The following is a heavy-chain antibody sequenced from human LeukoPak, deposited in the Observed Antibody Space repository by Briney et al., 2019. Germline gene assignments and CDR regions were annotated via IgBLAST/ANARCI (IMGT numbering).Heavy chain of an antibody. CDR1: GFTFSSYG. J-gene: IGHJ4*02. D-gene: IGHD3-10*01. Sequence: GRSLRLSCAASGFTFSSYGMHWVRQAPGKGLEWVAVISYDGSNKYYADSVKGRFTISRDNAKNSLYLQMNSLRAEDTAVYYCARNYGSGSYYNVDDYWGQGTLVTVSS. CDR3: ARNYGSGSYYNVDDY. CDR2: ISYDGSNK. V-gene: IGHV3-30*03.